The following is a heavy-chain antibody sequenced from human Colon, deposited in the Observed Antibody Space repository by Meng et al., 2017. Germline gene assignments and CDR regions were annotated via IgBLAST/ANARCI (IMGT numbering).Heavy chain of an antibody. D-gene: IGHD2-2*01. CDR3: ARGPSYCSGSSCYLDY. CDR2: INTYHGNT. J-gene: IGHJ4*02. V-gene: IGHV1-18*01. CDR1: GYTLTNYG. Sequence: ASVKVSCKASGYTLTNYGISWVRQAPGKGLEWMGWINTYHGNTNYAQTLQGRVTMTRDTSTNTAYMEVTSLRSDDTAVYFCARGPSYCSGSSCYLDYWGQGTLVTVSS.